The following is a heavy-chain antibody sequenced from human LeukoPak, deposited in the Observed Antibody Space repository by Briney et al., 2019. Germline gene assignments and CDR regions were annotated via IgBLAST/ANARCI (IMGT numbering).Heavy chain of an antibody. CDR1: GGSISSYW. D-gene: IGHD2-8*01. V-gene: IGHV4-59*01. CDR2: IYYTGDT. CDR3: ARGFQWHPRPNAFDT. J-gene: IGHJ3*02. Sequence: SETLSLTCTVSGGSISSYWWSWIRKPPGKGLEWIGNIYYTGDTNYNPSLQSRVTLSIDSSKSQFSLKLASVTAADTALYYCARGFQWHPRPNAFDTVGQGTTVTVSS.